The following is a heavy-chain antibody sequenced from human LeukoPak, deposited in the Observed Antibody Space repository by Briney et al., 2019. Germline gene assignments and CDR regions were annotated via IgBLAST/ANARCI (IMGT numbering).Heavy chain of an antibody. J-gene: IGHJ4*02. CDR1: GFTVSSNY. Sequence: GGSLRLSCAASGFTVSSNYMSWVRQAPGKGLEWVSVIYSGDSTNYADSVKGRFTISRDNSKNTLYLQMNSLRAEDTAVYYCARRDTSSSRYFDYWGQGTLVTVSS. CDR3: ARRDTSSSRYFDY. CDR2: IYSGDST. V-gene: IGHV3-66*01. D-gene: IGHD6-6*01.